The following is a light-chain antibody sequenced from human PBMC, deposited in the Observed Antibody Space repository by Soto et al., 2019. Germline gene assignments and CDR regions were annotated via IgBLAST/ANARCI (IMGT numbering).Light chain of an antibody. CDR3: QQYVTSPWA. Sequence: EIVLTQSPGTLSLSPGERATLSCRASQSVSSSFLAWYQQKPGQAPRLLIYGASNRATGIPDRFSGSGSGTDFTLTISRREPEDVAVYYCQQYVTSPWAFGQGTKVAIE. J-gene: IGKJ1*01. CDR1: QSVSSSF. CDR2: GAS. V-gene: IGKV3-20*01.